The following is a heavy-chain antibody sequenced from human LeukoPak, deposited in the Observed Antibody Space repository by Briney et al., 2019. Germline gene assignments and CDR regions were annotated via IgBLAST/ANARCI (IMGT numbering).Heavy chain of an antibody. V-gene: IGHV1-2*02. CDR1: GYTFTGYY. CDR2: INPNSGVT. Sequence: ASVTVSCKASGYTFTGYYIHWVRQAPGQGLEWMGWINPNSGVTTYAQKFQGRVTMTRDTSISTAYMDLSRLRSDDTALYYCARQPYPPPWYYFDYWGQGTLVTVSS. J-gene: IGHJ4*02. D-gene: IGHD2-8*02. CDR3: ARQPYPPPWYYFDY.